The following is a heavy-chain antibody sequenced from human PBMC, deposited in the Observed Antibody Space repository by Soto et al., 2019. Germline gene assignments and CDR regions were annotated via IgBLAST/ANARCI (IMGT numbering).Heavy chain of an antibody. CDR1: GAALNSGNYY. CDR2: IYVTGAV. Sequence: SETLSLTCSVSGAALNSGNYYWSWIRQVPGKGLEWIGHIYVTGAVDYNPSLRDRITISQGTSERQFSLNLRLVTAADTAVYYCARLRIATNNYKWFDPWGQGTLVTVSS. J-gene: IGHJ5*02. CDR3: ARLRIATNNYKWFDP. D-gene: IGHD2-21*01. V-gene: IGHV4-31*03.